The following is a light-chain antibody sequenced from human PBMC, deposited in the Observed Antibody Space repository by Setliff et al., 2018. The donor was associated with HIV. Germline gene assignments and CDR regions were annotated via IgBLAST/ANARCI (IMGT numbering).Light chain of an antibody. Sequence: QSVLTQPASVSGSPGQSITISCTGTSSDVGGSNYVSWYQQHPGKAPKLMIYEVSNRPSWVSNRFSGSKSGNTASLTISGLQAEDEADYYCSSYTASAPYVFGTGTKVTVL. V-gene: IGLV2-14*01. CDR3: SSYTASAPYV. CDR1: SSDVGGSNY. J-gene: IGLJ1*01. CDR2: EVS.